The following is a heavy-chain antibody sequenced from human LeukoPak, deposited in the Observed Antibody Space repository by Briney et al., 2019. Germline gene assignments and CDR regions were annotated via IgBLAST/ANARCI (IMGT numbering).Heavy chain of an antibody. D-gene: IGHD3-22*01. CDR1: GFTFSSHS. CDR2: ISSSSSYI. V-gene: IGHV3-21*01. J-gene: IGHJ4*02. Sequence: MSGGSLRLSCAASGFTFSSHSMNWVRQAPGKGLEWDSSISSSSSYIYYADSVKGRFTISRDNAKNSLYLQMNSLRAEDTAVYYCARDRGYYDSSGYYYGNYFDYWGQGTLVTVSS. CDR3: ARDRGYYDSSGYYYGNYFDY.